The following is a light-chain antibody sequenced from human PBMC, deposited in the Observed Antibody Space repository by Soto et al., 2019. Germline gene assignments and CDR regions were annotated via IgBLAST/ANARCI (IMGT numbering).Light chain of an antibody. Sequence: QSVLTQPPSASGTPGQRVTISGSGSSSNIGSHYVYWYQQLPGTAPKPLIYRNDQRPSGVPDRFSGSKSGTSASLAISGLRSEDESDYYCAAWDVRLSGWVFGGGTKLTVL. J-gene: IGLJ3*02. V-gene: IGLV1-47*01. CDR3: AAWDVRLSGWV. CDR1: SSNIGSHY. CDR2: RND.